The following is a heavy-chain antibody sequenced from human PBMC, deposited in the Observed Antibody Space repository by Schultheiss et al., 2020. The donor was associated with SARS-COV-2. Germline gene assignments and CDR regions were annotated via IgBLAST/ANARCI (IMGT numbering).Heavy chain of an antibody. V-gene: IGHV4-59*12. CDR2: IYYSGST. D-gene: IGHD2-2*01. Sequence: SETLSLTCTVSGGSISSYYWSWIRQPPGKGLEWIGYIYYSGSTNYNPSLKSRVTISVDTSKNQFSLKLSSVTAADTAVYYCARASDIVVVPAAIPFDYWGHGTLVTVSS. CDR3: ARASDIVVVPAAIPFDY. J-gene: IGHJ4*01. CDR1: GGSISSYY.